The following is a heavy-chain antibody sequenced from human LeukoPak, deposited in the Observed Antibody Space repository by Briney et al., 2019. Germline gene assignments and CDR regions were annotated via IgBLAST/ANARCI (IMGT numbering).Heavy chain of an antibody. D-gene: IGHD6-6*01. CDR3: ARGSSWSLGYGMDV. V-gene: IGHV1-69*04. CDR2: IIPILGIA. Sequence: SVKVSCKASGGTFSSYAISWVRQAPGQGLEWMGRIIPILGIANYAQKFQGRVTITADKSTSTAYMELSSLRSEDTAVYYCARGSSWSLGYGMDVWGQGTTVTVSS. CDR1: GGTFSSYA. J-gene: IGHJ6*02.